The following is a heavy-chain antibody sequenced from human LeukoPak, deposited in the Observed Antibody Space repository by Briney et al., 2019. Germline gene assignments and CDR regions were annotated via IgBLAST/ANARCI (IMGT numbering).Heavy chain of an antibody. CDR2: ISGSGGNT. CDR1: EFTFSSYA. J-gene: IGHJ4*02. D-gene: IGHD7-27*01. CDR3: AKASELGRGYFNY. Sequence: PGGSLRLSCAASEFTFSSYAMSWVRQAPGKGLEWVSAISGSGGNTYYADSVKGRFTISRDNSKNTLYLQMNSPRAEDTAVYYCAKASELGRGYFNYWGQGTLVTVSS. V-gene: IGHV3-23*01.